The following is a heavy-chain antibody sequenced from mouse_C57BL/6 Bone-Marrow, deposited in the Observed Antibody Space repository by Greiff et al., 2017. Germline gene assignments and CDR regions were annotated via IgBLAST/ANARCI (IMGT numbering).Heavy chain of an antibody. CDR3: TTVVATKSFAY. CDR1: GFNIKDDY. V-gene: IGHV14-4*01. CDR2: IDPATGST. Sequence: EVQLQQSGAELVRPGASVKLSCTASGFNIKDDYMHWVKQRPEPGLEWIGWIDPATGSTEYASKFQGKATITADTSSNTAYLQLSSLTSEDTAVYYCTTVVATKSFAYWGQGTLVTVSA. D-gene: IGHD1-1*01. J-gene: IGHJ3*01.